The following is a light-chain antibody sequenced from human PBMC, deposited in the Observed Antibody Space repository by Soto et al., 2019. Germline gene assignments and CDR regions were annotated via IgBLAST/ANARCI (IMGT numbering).Light chain of an antibody. J-gene: IGLJ2*01. Sequence: QSVLTQPPSVSGAPGQRVTISCTGSSSNIGAGYDVHWYQQLPGTAPKLLIYGNSNRPSGVPDRFSGSKSGTSASLAITGLQAEDEADYYCQSYDSSLSGGVVFGGGTTLPVL. V-gene: IGLV1-40*01. CDR3: QSYDSSLSGGVV. CDR1: SSNIGAGYD. CDR2: GNS.